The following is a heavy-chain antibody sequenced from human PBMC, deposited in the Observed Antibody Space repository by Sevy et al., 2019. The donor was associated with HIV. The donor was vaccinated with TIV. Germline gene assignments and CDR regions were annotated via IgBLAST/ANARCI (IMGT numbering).Heavy chain of an antibody. J-gene: IGHJ4*02. CDR3: ARDGDLYSSPFDY. CDR2: IYHSGST. Sequence: SETLSLTCTVSGYSISSCYYWGWIRQPPGKGLGWIGSIYHSGSTYYNPSLKSRVTISVDTSKNQFSLKLSSVTAADTAVYYCARDGDLYSSPFDYWGQGTLVTVSS. D-gene: IGHD6-19*01. V-gene: IGHV4-38-2*02. CDR1: GYSISSCYY.